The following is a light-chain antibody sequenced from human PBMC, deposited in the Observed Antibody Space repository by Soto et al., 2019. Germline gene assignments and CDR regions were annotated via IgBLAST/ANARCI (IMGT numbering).Light chain of an antibody. J-gene: IGKJ1*01. V-gene: IGKV3-15*01. CDR1: QSLSNF. CDR2: GAF. CDR3: QQYNDWPLT. Sequence: EIALTQSPCILSLSLGEGATLSCRASQSLSNFFLAWYQQKPGQAPSLLIYGAFTRATGIPARFSGTGSGTEFTLTISSLQSEDLALYYCQQYNDWPLTFGQGTKVDIK.